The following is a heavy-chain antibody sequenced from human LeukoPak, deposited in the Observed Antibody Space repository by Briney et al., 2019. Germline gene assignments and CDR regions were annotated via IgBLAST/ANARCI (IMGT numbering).Heavy chain of an antibody. V-gene: IGHV4-38-2*01. CDR1: GYSISSGYY. Sequence: SETLPLTCAVSGYSISSGYYWGWIRQPPGKGLEWIGSIYHSGSTYYNPSLKSRVTISVDTSKNQFSLKLSSVTAADTAVYYCARYEGSSPFDYWGQGTLVTVSS. CDR2: IYHSGST. D-gene: IGHD1-26*01. CDR3: ARYEGSSPFDY. J-gene: IGHJ4*02.